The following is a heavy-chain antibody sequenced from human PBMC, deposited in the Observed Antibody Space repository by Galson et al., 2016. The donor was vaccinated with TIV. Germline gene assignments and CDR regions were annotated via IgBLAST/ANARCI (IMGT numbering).Heavy chain of an antibody. Sequence: SLRLSCAASGFTFSHFGMHWVRQSPGKGLEWLAVILYDGSSQFYADSVEGRFAISRDNSKDTLYLQMNSLGAEDMALYYCAKSGDSRSIDSWGQGTLVIVSS. D-gene: IGHD3-22*01. CDR2: ILYDGSSQ. V-gene: IGHV3-30*18. J-gene: IGHJ4*02. CDR3: AKSGDSRSIDS. CDR1: GFTFSHFG.